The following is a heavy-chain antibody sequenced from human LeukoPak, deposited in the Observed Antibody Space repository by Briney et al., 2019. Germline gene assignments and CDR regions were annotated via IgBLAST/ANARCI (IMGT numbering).Heavy chain of an antibody. J-gene: IGHJ4*02. CDR3: VKGDDYGDY. V-gene: IGHV3-43*02. CDR1: GITFEDYA. CDR2: ISGDASGT. Sequence: GGSLRLSCVVSGITFEDYAMHWVRQVPGKGLEWVSLISGDASGTYYADSVKGRFTISRDNSKNSLYQQMNSLRSEGAALYYCVKGDDYGDYWGQGTLVTISS.